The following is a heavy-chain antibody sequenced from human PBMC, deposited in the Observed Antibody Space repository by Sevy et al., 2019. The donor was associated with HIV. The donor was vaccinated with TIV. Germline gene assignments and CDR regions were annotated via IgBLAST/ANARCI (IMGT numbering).Heavy chain of an antibody. CDR2: LSFGCGEI. V-gene: IGHV3-23*01. Sequence: GGSLRLSCAASGFTFSKYSMSWVRQPPGKGLEWVSTLSFGCGEINYADSVKGRFTISRDNSKSSGYLQMNNLRPEDTAGYYCAREGCTKPQDYWGQGTLVTVSS. J-gene: IGHJ4*02. CDR3: AREGCTKPQDY. D-gene: IGHD2-8*01. CDR1: GFTFSKYS.